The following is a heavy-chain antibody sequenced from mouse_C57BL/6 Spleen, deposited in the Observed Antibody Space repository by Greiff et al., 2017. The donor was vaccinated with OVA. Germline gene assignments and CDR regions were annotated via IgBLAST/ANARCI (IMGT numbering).Heavy chain of an antibody. D-gene: IGHD1-1*01. Sequence: DVKLQESGPELVKPGASVKMSCKASGYTFTDYNMHWVKQSHGKSLEWIGYINPNNGGTSYNQKFKGKATLTVNKSSSTAYMELRSLTSEDSAVYYCARLALITTVDYWGQGTTLTVSS. CDR2: INPNNGGT. CDR1: GYTFTDYN. J-gene: IGHJ2*01. V-gene: IGHV1-22*01. CDR3: ARLALITTVDY.